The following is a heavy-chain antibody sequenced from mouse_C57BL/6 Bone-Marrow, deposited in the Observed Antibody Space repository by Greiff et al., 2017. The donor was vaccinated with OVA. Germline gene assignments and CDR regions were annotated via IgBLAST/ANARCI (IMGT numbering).Heavy chain of an antibody. V-gene: IGHV14-4*01. D-gene: IGHD2-1*01. J-gene: IGHJ2*01. CDR1: GFNIKDDY. CDR3: TSYVNLNY. Sequence: EVQGVESGAELVRPGASVKLSCTASGFNIKDDYMHWVKQRPEQGLEWIGWIDPENGDTEYASKFQGKAPITADTSSNTAYLQLSSLTSENTAVYYCTSYVNLNYWGHGTTLTVSS. CDR2: IDPENGDT.